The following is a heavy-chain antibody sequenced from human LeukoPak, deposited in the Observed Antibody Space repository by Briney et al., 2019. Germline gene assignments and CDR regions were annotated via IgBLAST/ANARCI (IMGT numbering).Heavy chain of an antibody. CDR3: ASSIWGSALSYFDY. Sequence: PSQTLSLTCTVSGGSLSSGGYYWSWIRQHPGTGLEWIGYIYDSGATSYNPSLKSRLTISVDTSRNQFSLRLSSVTAADSAVYYCASSIWGSALSYFDYWGQGTLVTVCS. CDR2: IYDSGAT. CDR1: GGSLSSGGYY. J-gene: IGHJ4*02. V-gene: IGHV4-31*03. D-gene: IGHD7-27*01.